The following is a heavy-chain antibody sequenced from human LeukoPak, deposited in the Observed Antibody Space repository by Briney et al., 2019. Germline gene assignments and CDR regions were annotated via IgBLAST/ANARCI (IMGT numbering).Heavy chain of an antibody. D-gene: IGHD6-25*01. CDR3: ATAAAGPPFDY. CDR2: IYGADST. J-gene: IGHJ4*02. CDR1: GFTVSTNY. V-gene: IGHV3-53*01. Sequence: GGSLRLSCAASGFTVSTNYMSWVRQAPGKGLEWVSVIYGADSTYYADSVKGRFTISRDNSKNTLYLQMNSLRAEDTAVYYCATAAAGPPFDYWGQGTLVTVSS.